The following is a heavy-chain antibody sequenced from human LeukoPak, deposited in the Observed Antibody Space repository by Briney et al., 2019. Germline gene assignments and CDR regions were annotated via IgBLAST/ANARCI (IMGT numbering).Heavy chain of an antibody. CDR3: ARERITMVRGVIIIPDAFDI. V-gene: IGHV7-4-1*02. CDR2: INTNTGNP. CDR1: GYTFTSYA. D-gene: IGHD3-10*01. Sequence: ASVKVSCKASGYTFTSYAMNWVRQAPGQGLELMGWINTNTGNPTYAQGFTGRFAFSLDTSVSTAYLQISSLKAEDTAVYYCARERITMVRGVIIIPDAFDIWGQGTMVTVSS. J-gene: IGHJ3*02.